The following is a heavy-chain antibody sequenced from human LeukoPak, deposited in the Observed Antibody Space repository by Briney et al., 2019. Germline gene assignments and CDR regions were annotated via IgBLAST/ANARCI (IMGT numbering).Heavy chain of an antibody. V-gene: IGHV1-18*01. CDR1: GYTFTCYG. CDR2: IRAYNGNT. D-gene: IGHD5-18*01. J-gene: IGHJ6*02. CDR3: ARDPGGIQLWLSYGMDV. Sequence: ASVKVSCKASGYTFTCYGISWVRQAPGQGLEWMGWIRAYNGNTNYAQKLQGRVTMTTDTSTSTAYMELRSLRSDDTAVYYCARDPGGIQLWLSYGMDVWGQGTTVTVSS.